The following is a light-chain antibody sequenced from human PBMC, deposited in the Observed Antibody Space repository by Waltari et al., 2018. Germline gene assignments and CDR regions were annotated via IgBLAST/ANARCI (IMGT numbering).Light chain of an antibody. CDR1: QSLTSNS. CDR2: GVS. Sequence: EIVLTQSPGTLSLSPGERATLLCRASQSLTSNSLTWHQQKPGQAPRPLIYGVSSRASGIPDRCSASGSGTDFTLTINRLEPEDSAIYFCHQYDRSPETFGQGTKVEVK. V-gene: IGKV3-20*01. CDR3: HQYDRSPET. J-gene: IGKJ1*01.